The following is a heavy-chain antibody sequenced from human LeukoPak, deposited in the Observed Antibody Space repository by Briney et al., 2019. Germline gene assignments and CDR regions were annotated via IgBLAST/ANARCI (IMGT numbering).Heavy chain of an antibody. CDR3: ARDEYLWSGYYPNQVFDY. CDR2: ISSSSSTI. V-gene: IGHV3-48*01. D-gene: IGHD3-3*01. Sequence: PGGSLRLSCAASGFTFSSYSMNWVRQAPGKGLEWVSYISSSSSTIYYADSVKGRFTISRDNAKNSLYLQMNSLRAEDTAEYYCARDEYLWSGYYPNQVFDYWGQGTLVTVSS. J-gene: IGHJ4*02. CDR1: GFTFSSYS.